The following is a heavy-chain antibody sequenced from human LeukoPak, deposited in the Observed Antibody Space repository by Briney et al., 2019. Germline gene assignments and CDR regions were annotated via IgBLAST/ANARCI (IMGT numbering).Heavy chain of an antibody. Sequence: GGSLRLSCAASGFTFSSYAMSWVRQAPGKGLEWASAISGSGGSTYYADSVKGRFTISRDNSKNTLYLQMNSLRAEDTAVYYCAKERGESLWFGELLLYFDYWGQGTLVTVSS. V-gene: IGHV3-23*01. J-gene: IGHJ4*02. CDR2: ISGSGGST. CDR3: AKERGESLWFGELLLYFDY. CDR1: GFTFSSYA. D-gene: IGHD3-10*01.